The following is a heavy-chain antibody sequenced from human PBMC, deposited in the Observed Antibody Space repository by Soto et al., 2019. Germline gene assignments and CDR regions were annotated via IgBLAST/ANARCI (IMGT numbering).Heavy chain of an antibody. CDR3: ARGGAWTPEGLGY. Sequence: QVQLVESGGGVVQPGRSLRLSCAASGFTFSSFAMHWVRQAPGKGLEWLAVISSDVVNYYYAESVKGRFTISRDNSKNTVYLQMNSLRNEDTAVDYCARGGAWTPEGLGYWGQGTLVTVSS. CDR1: GFTFSSFA. J-gene: IGHJ4*02. V-gene: IGHV3-30-3*01. D-gene: IGHD2-15*01. CDR2: ISSDVVNY.